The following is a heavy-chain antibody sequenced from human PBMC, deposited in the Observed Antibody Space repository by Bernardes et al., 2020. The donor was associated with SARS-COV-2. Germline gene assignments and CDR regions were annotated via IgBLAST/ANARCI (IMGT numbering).Heavy chain of an antibody. J-gene: IGHJ4*02. CDR2: NSARGGRT. Sequence: GGSLRPSCAASGFTFSTYVMSWVRQAPGKGLEWVAANSARGGRTNYADSVKGRFTISRDNSKNTLYLQMNSVRADDTAVYYCALEYNIPFDYWGQGTLVTVSS. D-gene: IGHD1-1*01. CDR3: ALEYNIPFDY. CDR1: GFTFSTYV. V-gene: IGHV3-23*01.